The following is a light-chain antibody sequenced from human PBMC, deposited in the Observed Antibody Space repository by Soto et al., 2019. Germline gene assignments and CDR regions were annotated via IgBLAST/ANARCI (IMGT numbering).Light chain of an antibody. CDR1: QRISNF. J-gene: IGKJ4*01. CDR3: QQSYNTPALT. V-gene: IGKV1-39*01. CDR2: GAS. Sequence: DIQMTQSPSSLSASVGDRVPFTCRASQRISNFLNWYQQKPGKAPKLLIYGASNLQSGVPSRFSGSGSGTHFTLTISVLQPDDFATYYCQQSYNTPALTFGGGTKVDIK.